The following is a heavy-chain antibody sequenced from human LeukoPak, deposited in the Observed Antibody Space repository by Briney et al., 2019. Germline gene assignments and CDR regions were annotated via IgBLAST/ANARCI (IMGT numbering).Heavy chain of an antibody. D-gene: IGHD5-18*01. CDR2: INSDGSST. J-gene: IGHJ4*02. CDR1: GFTFSSYW. Sequence: GGSLRLSCAASGFTFSSYWMHWVRQAPGKGLVWVSRINSDGSSTSYADSVKGRFTISRDNAKNTLYLQMNSLRADDSGVYYCATGHSYGYDYWGQGVLVTVSS. V-gene: IGHV3-74*01. CDR3: ATGHSYGYDY.